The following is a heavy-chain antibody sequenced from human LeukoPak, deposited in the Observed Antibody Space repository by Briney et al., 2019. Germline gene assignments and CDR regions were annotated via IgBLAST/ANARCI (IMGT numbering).Heavy chain of an antibody. CDR3: ARFPCSGDSCYSGIRAFDI. D-gene: IGHD2-15*01. J-gene: IGHJ3*02. CDR2: INHSGST. Sequence: SETLSLTCAVYGGSFSGYYWSWIRQPPGKGLEWIGEINHSGSTNYNPSLKSRVTISVDTSKNQFSLKLSSVTAADTGVYYCARFPCSGDSCYSGIRAFDIWGQGTMVIVSS. CDR1: GGSFSGYY. V-gene: IGHV4-34*01.